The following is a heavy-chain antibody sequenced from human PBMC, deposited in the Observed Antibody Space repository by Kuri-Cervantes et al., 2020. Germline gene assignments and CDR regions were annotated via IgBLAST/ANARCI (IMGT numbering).Heavy chain of an antibody. J-gene: IGHJ4*02. CDR1: GFSFSNYA. V-gene: IGHV3-30*04. CDR2: IWYDGSNK. CDR3: ARVRGYNWNDGEPLDY. Sequence: GESLKISCAASGFSFSNYAMHWVRQAPGKGLEWVAVIWYDGSNKYYADSVKGRFTISRDNSKNTLYLQMNSLRAEDTAVYYCARVRGYNWNDGEPLDYRGQGTLVTVSS. D-gene: IGHD1-20*01.